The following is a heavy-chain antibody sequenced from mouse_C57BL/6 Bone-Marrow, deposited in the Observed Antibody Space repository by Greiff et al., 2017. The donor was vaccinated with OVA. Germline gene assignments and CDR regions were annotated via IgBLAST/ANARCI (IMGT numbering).Heavy chain of an antibody. J-gene: IGHJ2*01. Sequence: QVQLQQPGAELVKPGASVKMSCKASGYTFTSYWITWVKQRPGQGLEWIGDIYPGSGSTNYNEKFKSKATLTVDTSSSTAYMQLSSLTSEDSAVYYCASSLYYGSRGDDWGQGTTLTVSS. D-gene: IGHD1-1*01. V-gene: IGHV1-55*01. CDR2: IYPGSGST. CDR3: ASSLYYGSRGDD. CDR1: GYTFTSYW.